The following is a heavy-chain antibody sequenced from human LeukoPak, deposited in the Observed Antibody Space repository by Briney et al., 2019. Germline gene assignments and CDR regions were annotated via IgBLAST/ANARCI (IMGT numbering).Heavy chain of an antibody. Sequence: SQTLSLTCTVAGGSISSGSYYWSWIRQPAGKGLEWIGRIYTSGGTYYNPSLKSRVTMSVDTSKNQFSLKLTSVTAADTAVYYCAREDAQEGTNAFDIWGQGTMVTVSS. CDR3: AREDAQEGTNAFDI. D-gene: IGHD2-2*01. CDR1: GGSISSGSYY. V-gene: IGHV4-61*02. CDR2: IYTSGGT. J-gene: IGHJ3*02.